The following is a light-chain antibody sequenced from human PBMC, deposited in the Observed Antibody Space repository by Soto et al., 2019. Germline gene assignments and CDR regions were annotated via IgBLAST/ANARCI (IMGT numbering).Light chain of an antibody. CDR2: GAS. CDR1: QSIGSS. Sequence: EVVMTQSPATLSVSPGDTATLSCRASQSIGSSLAWYQQKPGQAPRLLIYGASTRATGVPARFSGSGSGTEFTLTISRLQSEDFVVYYCQQYYNWRPRFGQGTKVEIK. V-gene: IGKV3-15*01. J-gene: IGKJ1*01. CDR3: QQYYNWRPR.